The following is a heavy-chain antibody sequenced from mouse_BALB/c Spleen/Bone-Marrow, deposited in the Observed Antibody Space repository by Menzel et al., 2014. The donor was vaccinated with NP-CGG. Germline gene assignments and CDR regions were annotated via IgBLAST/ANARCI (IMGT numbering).Heavy chain of an antibody. Sequence: EVQLQQSGRGLVQPGGSMKLSCVASGFTFSNYWMNWVRQSPEKGLEWVAEIRLKSNNYATHYAESVKGRFTISRDDSKSSVYLQMNNLRAEDTGIYYCTVPFGPGFDYWGQGTTLTVSS. CDR2: IRLKSNNYAT. CDR3: TVPFGPGFDY. V-gene: IGHV6-6*02. CDR1: GFTFSNYW. J-gene: IGHJ2*01.